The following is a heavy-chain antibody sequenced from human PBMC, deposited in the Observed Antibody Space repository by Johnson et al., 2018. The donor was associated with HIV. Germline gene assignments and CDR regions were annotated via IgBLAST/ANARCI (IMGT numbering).Heavy chain of an antibody. D-gene: IGHD3-3*01. Sequence: VQLVESGGGLVQPGRSLRLSCAASGFTFDDYAMHWVRQAPGKGLAWVSGISWNSGSIGYADSVQGRFTSSRDNAKNSLYLQMNSLRAEDTALYYCAKSPMYYDSSGAFDIWGQGTMVTVSS. CDR2: ISWNSGSI. CDR3: AKSPMYYDSSGAFDI. CDR1: GFTFDDYA. J-gene: IGHJ3*02. V-gene: IGHV3-9*01.